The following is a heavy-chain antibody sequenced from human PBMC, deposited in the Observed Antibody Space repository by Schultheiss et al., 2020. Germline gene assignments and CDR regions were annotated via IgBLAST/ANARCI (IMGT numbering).Heavy chain of an antibody. CDR3: AREIIVGRPEDGFDI. J-gene: IGHJ3*02. CDR2: IHYTGKT. CDR1: GGSISSYY. D-gene: IGHD6-6*01. Sequence: SETLSLTCTVSGGSISSYYWSWVRQPPGKGLEWIGYIHYTGKTYYNPSLGSRSTLSIDTTKNQFSLQLTSVTAADTAVYYCAREIIVGRPEDGFDIWGQGTLVTVSS. V-gene: IGHV4-30-4*01.